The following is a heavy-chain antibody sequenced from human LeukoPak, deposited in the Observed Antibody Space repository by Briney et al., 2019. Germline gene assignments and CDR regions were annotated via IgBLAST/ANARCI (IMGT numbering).Heavy chain of an antibody. D-gene: IGHD3-10*01. CDR2: IYPGDSDT. CDR1: GYSFNRYW. J-gene: IGHJ5*02. CDR3: ARLTQEWFGELLSAWFDP. Sequence: GEALKVSCTGSGYSFNRYWIGWGRQMAGKGLEWIGMIYPGDSDTRYSPSFQGQVTISADKSISTAYLQWSSLKASDTAMYYCARLTQEWFGELLSAWFDPWGQGTLVTVSS. V-gene: IGHV5-51*01.